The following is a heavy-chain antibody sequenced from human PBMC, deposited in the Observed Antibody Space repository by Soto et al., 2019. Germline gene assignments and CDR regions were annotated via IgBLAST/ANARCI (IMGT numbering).Heavy chain of an antibody. D-gene: IGHD4-4*01. J-gene: IGHJ6*02. CDR2: MNPNSGNT. CDR3: ARGTTVTTKGRPYYYYGMDV. CDR1: GYTFTSYD. Sequence: QVPLVQSGAEVKKPGASVKVSCKASGYTFTSYDINWVRQATGQGLEWMGWMNPNSGNTGYAQKFQGRVTMTRNTSISTAYMELSSLRSEDTAVYYCARGTTVTTKGRPYYYYGMDVWGQGTTVTVSS. V-gene: IGHV1-8*01.